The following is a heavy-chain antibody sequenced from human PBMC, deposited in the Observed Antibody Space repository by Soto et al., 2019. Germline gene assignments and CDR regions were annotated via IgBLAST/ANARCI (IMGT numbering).Heavy chain of an antibody. V-gene: IGHV1-18*01. D-gene: IGHD3-3*01. CDR3: AGAGTFWSAYSDY. Sequence: QVQLVQSGAEVKKPGASVKVSCKASGYTFTNSGITWVRQAPGQGLEWMGWINTYNGATNYAQKLQGRVTMTTDTSTSTAYMELRSRRSEDTAVYYCAGAGTFWSAYSDYCGQGTLVTVSS. CDR2: INTYNGAT. CDR1: GYTFTNSG. J-gene: IGHJ4*02.